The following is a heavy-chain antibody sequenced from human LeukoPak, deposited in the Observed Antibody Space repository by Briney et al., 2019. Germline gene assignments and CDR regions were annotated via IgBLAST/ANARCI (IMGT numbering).Heavy chain of an antibody. J-gene: IGHJ6*02. Sequence: PSQTLSLTCTVSGGSISSDFYYWRWIRQPTGKGLEWIGDIYHNGITYYNPSLKSRAIISVDTSKNQFSLKLSSVTAADTAVYYCARDVADCRSSSCYRNPFYYYYYGMDVWGQGTTVTVSS. D-gene: IGHD2-2*02. CDR1: GGSISSDFYY. V-gene: IGHV4-31*03. CDR2: IYHNGIT. CDR3: ARDVADCRSSSCYRNPFYYYYYGMDV.